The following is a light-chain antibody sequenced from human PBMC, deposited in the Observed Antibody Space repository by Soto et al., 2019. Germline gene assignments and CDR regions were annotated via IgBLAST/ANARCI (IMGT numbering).Light chain of an antibody. J-gene: IGLJ2*01. CDR3: SSYAGTNNYVV. V-gene: IGLV2-8*01. CDR1: SSDVGGHNY. Sequence: QSALTQPPSASGSPGQSVTISCTGTSSDVGGHNYVSWYQQHPGKAPKLMIYEVNKRPSGVPDRFSGSKSGNTASLTVSGLQAEDEADYFCSSYAGTNNYVVFGGGTKLTVL. CDR2: EVN.